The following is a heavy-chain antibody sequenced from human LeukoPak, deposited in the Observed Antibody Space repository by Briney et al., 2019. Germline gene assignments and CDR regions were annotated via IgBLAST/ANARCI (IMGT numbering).Heavy chain of an antibody. J-gene: IGHJ4*02. D-gene: IGHD6-13*01. CDR3: ARDRDSSSWHFDY. CDR2: IWYDGSNK. V-gene: IGHV3-33*01. CDR1: GFTFSSYG. Sequence: HPGGSLRLSCAASGFTFSSYGMHWVRQAPGKGLEWVAVIWYDGSNKYYADSVKGRFTISRDNPKNTLYLQMNSLRAEDTAVYYCARDRDSSSWHFDYWGQGTLVTVSS.